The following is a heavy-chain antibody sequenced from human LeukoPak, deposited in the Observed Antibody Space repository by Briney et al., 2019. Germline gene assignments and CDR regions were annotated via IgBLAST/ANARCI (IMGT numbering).Heavy chain of an antibody. J-gene: IGHJ3*02. CDR3: ARDVAAFDI. CDR2: IKQDGSEK. Sequence: GGSLRLSCAASGFTFSYYWMSWVRQAPGKGLEWVANIKQDGSEKYYVDSVKGRFTISRDNAKNSLYLQMNSLRAEDTAVYYCARDVAAFDIWGQGTMVTVSS. V-gene: IGHV3-7*01. CDR1: GFTFSYYW.